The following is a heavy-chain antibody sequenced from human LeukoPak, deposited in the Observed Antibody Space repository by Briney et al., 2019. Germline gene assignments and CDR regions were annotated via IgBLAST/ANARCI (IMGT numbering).Heavy chain of an antibody. CDR3: VRDFSVADLTDY. CDR1: GFTFDDYA. J-gene: IGHJ4*02. CDR2: ISGYGGDP. D-gene: IGHD6-19*01. Sequence: GGSLRLSCAASGFTFDDYAMHWVRQAPGKGLEWVALISGYGGDPYYADSVRGRFTISRDNRKNSLFLQISSLRTEDTAFYYCVRDFSVADLTDYWGQGTLVTVSS. V-gene: IGHV3-43*02.